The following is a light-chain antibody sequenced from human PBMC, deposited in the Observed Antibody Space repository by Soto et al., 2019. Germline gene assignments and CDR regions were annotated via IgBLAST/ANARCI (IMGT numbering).Light chain of an antibody. CDR1: QSVSSN. CDR3: QPDNNWPL. V-gene: IGKV3-15*01. Sequence: EIVMTQSPATLSVSPGERATLSCRASQSVSSNLAWYQQKPGQAPRLLIYGASTRATGIPARFSGSGSGTEFTLTISSREAEDFAVYCCQPDNNWPLFGEGTRVEIK. J-gene: IGKJ4*02. CDR2: GAS.